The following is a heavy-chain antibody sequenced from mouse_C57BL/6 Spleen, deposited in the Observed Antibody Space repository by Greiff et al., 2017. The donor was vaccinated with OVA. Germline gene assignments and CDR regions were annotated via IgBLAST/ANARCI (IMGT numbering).Heavy chain of an antibody. V-gene: IGHV1-55*01. Sequence: QVQLQQPGAELVKPGASVKMSCKASGYTFTSYWITWVKQRPGQGLEWIGDIYPGSGSTYYNEKFKSKATLTVDTSSSTAYMQRSSLTSEDAAVYYCARRLGVSWYIDVWGTGTTVTVAS. J-gene: IGHJ1*03. D-gene: IGHD4-1*01. CDR1: GYTFTSYW. CDR2: IYPGSGST. CDR3: ARRLGVSWYIDV.